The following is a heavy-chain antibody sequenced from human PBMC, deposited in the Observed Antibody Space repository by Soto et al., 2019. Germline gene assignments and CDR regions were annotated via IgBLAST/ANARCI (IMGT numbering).Heavy chain of an antibody. D-gene: IGHD2-2*02. CDR2: FDPEDGET. Sequence: ASVKGSCKGSGYTLTELSMHWVRQAPGKGLEWMGGFDPEDGETIYAQKFQGRVTMTEDTSTDTAYMELSSLRSEDTAVYYCATARYCISTSCYSPQFDDWGQGTRVTVSS. CDR1: GYTLTELS. V-gene: IGHV1-24*01. CDR3: ATARYCISTSCYSPQFDD. J-gene: IGHJ4*02.